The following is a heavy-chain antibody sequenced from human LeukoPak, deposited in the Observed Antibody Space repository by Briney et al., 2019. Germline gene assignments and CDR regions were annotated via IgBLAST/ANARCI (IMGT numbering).Heavy chain of an antibody. D-gene: IGHD2-2*01. Sequence: SETLSLTCTVSGGSISSSNYYWGWIRQPPGKGLEWIGYIYDSGKTNYNPSLKSRITISQDTSKNQFSLKLISVTAADTAVYYCARVRYCTNISCYAYFDYWGQGTLVTVSS. J-gene: IGHJ4*02. V-gene: IGHV4-61*05. CDR2: IYDSGKT. CDR1: GGSISSSNYY. CDR3: ARVRYCTNISCYAYFDY.